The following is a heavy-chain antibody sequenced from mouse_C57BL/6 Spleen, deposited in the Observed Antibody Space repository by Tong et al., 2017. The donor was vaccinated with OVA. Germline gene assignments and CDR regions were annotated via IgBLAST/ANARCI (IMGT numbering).Heavy chain of an antibody. V-gene: IGHV2-6-7*01. CDR1: GFSLTGYG. D-gene: IGHD2-1*01. J-gene: IGHJ2*01. Sequence: VQLKESGPGLVAPSQSLSITCTVSGFSLTGYGVNWVRQPPGKGLEWLGMIWGDGSTDYNSALKSRLSISKDNSKSQVFLKMNSLQTDDTAMYYCARERGNYEVDYWGQGTTLTVSS. CDR2: IWGDGST. CDR3: ARERGNYEVDY.